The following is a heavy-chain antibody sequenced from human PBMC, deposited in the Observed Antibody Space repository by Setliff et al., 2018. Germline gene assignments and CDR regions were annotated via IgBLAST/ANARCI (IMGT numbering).Heavy chain of an antibody. D-gene: IGHD1-26*01. CDR3: ARDRGSGSYFLRYFDY. J-gene: IGHJ4*02. CDR2: ISSSSSTI. Sequence: PGGSLRLSCGASGFSISDYWMNWVRQAPGKGLEWVSYISSSSSTIYYADSVKGRFTISRDNAKNSLYLQMNSLRAEDTAVYYCARDRGSGSYFLRYFDYWGQGTLVTVSS. V-gene: IGHV3-48*01. CDR1: GFSISDYW.